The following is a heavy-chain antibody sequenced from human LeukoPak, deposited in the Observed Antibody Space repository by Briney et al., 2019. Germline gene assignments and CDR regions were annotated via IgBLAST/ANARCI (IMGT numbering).Heavy chain of an antibody. CDR1: GLTFSSYA. CDR3: AGDLYGYRWT. CDR2: ISGSGGST. Sequence: PGGSLRLSCAASGLTFSSYAMSWVRQAPGKGLEWVSAISGSGGSTYYADSVKGRFTISRDNAKNSLYLQMNSLRAEDTAVYYCAGDLYGYRWTWGQGTLVTVSS. D-gene: IGHD5-18*01. J-gene: IGHJ5*02. V-gene: IGHV3-23*01.